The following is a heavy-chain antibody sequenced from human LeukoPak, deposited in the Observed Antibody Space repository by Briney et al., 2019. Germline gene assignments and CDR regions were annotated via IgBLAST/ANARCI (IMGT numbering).Heavy chain of an antibody. Sequence: PGGSLRLSCAASGFTFSSYAMHWVRQAPGKGLEWVAVISYDGSNKYYADSVKGRFTISRDNSKNTLYLQMNSLRAEDTAVYYCAFRTGDYYDSSGYRPNYFDYWGQGTLVTVSS. CDR3: AFRTGDYYDSSGYRPNYFDY. J-gene: IGHJ4*02. CDR1: GFTFSSYA. V-gene: IGHV3-30-3*01. CDR2: ISYDGSNK. D-gene: IGHD3-22*01.